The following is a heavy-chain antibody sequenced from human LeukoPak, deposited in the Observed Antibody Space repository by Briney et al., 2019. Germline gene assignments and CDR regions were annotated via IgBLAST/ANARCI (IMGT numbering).Heavy chain of an antibody. V-gene: IGHV3-7*01. CDR3: AADSTAYYYAF. CDR1: GFTFSSYW. Sequence: GGSLRLSCAASGFTFSSYWMSWVRQAPGKGLEWVANINQDGREKYYVDSVKGRFTISRDNAKNSLYLQMNSLRAEDTALYYCAADSTAYYYAFWGQGTLVTVSS. J-gene: IGHJ4*02. D-gene: IGHD3-22*01. CDR2: INQDGREK.